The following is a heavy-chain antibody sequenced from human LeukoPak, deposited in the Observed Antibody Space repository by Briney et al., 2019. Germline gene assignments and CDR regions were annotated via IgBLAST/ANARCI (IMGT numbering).Heavy chain of an antibody. J-gene: IGHJ5*02. V-gene: IGHV4-39*07. CDR3: ASQFQTYYYDSSGSGENWFDP. D-gene: IGHD3-22*01. CDR1: GGSISSSSYY. Sequence: SETLSLTCTVSGGSISSSSYYWGWIRQPPGKGLEWIGSIYYSGSTYYNPSLKSRVTISVDTSKNQFSLKLSSVTAADTAVYYCASQFQTYYYDSSGSGENWFDPWGQGTLVTVSS. CDR2: IYYSGST.